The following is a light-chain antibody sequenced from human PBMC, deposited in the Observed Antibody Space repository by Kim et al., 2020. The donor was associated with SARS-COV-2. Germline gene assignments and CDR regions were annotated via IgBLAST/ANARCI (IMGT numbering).Light chain of an antibody. CDR3: QVWDSSTVV. CDR2: RDS. CDR1: NMGSKK. J-gene: IGLJ2*01. V-gene: IGLV3-9*01. Sequence: VALGQTARITGGGNNMGSKKVHWYQQKPGQAPVLVIYRDSTRPSGIPERFSGSNAGNTATLTISRAQAGDEADYYCQVWDSSTVVFGGGTQLTVL.